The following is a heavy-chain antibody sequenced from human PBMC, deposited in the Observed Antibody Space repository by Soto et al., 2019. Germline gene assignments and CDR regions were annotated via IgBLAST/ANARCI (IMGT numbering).Heavy chain of an antibody. V-gene: IGHV1-69*01. Sequence: QVQLVQSGAEVKKPGSSVKVSCKASGGTFTSYVISWVRQAPGQGPEWMGGIIPMFGTPDYAQRFQGRVTITAEESTNTAYMELNSLRSEDTAFFYFGVNACTALAYYFEDWGQGNLVNVST. CDR2: IIPMFGTP. D-gene: IGHD3-16*01. CDR1: GGTFTSYV. CDR3: GVNACTALAYYFED. J-gene: IGHJ4*02.